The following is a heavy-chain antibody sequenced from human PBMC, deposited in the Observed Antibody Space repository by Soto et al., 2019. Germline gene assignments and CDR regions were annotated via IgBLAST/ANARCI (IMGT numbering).Heavy chain of an antibody. Sequence: GGSLRLSCAASGFTFSSYAMHWVRQAPGKGLEWVAVISYDGSNKYYADSVKGRLTISRDNSKNTLYLQMNSLRAEDTAVYYCARDQISWYFDYWGQGTMVTGSS. V-gene: IGHV3-30-3*01. CDR2: ISYDGSNK. J-gene: IGHJ4*02. D-gene: IGHD6-13*01. CDR1: GFTFSSYA. CDR3: ARDQISWYFDY.